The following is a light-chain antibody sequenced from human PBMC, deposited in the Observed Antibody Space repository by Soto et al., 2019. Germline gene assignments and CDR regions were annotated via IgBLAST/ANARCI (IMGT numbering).Light chain of an antibody. Sequence: QAVVTQPPSASGTPGQRVAISCSGGSSDIGTNPVNWYLHLPGAAPKLLISRDNQRPSGVPDRFSCSKSGTSASSPTSGLQSEDEADYFCSAWDDSIYGPVFGGGTKLTVL. CDR1: SSDIGTNP. CDR3: SAWDDSIYGPV. CDR2: RDN. V-gene: IGLV1-44*01. J-gene: IGLJ2*01.